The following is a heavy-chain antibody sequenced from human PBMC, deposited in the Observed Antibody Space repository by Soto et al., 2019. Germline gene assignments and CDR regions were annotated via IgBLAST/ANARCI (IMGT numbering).Heavy chain of an antibody. CDR3: AKGVPAATRYFQH. CDR2: INSDGSSA. Sequence: VQLVESGGGLVQPGGSLRLSCAASGFSFSSYWMHWVRHAPGKGLVWGSRINSDGSSATYADSVKGRFTISRDNAKNTLYLQTNSLTPEDTAVYYCAKGVPAATRYFQHWGRGTLVTVSS. CDR1: GFSFSSYW. J-gene: IGHJ1*01. D-gene: IGHD2-2*01. V-gene: IGHV3-74*01.